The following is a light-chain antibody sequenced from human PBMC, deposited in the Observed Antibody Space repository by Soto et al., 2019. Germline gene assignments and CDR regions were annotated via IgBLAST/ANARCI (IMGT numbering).Light chain of an antibody. Sequence: EIVLTQSPGSLSLSPGERANLSCRASQSVSSTFFAWYQQRPGQAPRLLMYGASSRATGIPERFRGSGSGQDCTLTIRRREPEDFGVDYCQQFESSVTFGQRTKVEIK. CDR1: QSVSSTF. CDR3: QQFESSVT. V-gene: IGKV3-20*01. J-gene: IGKJ1*01. CDR2: GAS.